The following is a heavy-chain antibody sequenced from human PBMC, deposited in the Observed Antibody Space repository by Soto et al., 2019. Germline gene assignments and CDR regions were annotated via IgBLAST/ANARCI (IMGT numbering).Heavy chain of an antibody. V-gene: IGHV4-59*01. Sequence: SETLSLTCTVSGGSISSYYWSWIRQPPGKGLEWIGYIYYSGSTNYNPSLKSRVTISVDTSKNQFSLKLSSVTAADTAVYYCARGMLTEHIRNWFDPWGQGTLVTVSS. CDR3: ARGMLTEHIRNWFDP. D-gene: IGHD2-21*01. J-gene: IGHJ5*02. CDR1: GGSISSYY. CDR2: IYYSGST.